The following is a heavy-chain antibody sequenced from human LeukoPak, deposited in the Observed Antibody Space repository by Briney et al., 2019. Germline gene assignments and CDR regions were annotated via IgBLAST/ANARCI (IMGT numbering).Heavy chain of an antibody. Sequence: PSETLSLTCTVSGGSISSYYWSWIRQPPGKGLEWIGYIYYSGSTNYNPSLKSRDTISVDTSKNQFSLKLSSVTAADTAVYYCARERCSGGSCYNWFDPWGQGTLVTVSS. CDR3: ARERCSGGSCYNWFDP. CDR1: GGSISSYY. D-gene: IGHD2-15*01. CDR2: IYYSGST. J-gene: IGHJ5*02. V-gene: IGHV4-59*01.